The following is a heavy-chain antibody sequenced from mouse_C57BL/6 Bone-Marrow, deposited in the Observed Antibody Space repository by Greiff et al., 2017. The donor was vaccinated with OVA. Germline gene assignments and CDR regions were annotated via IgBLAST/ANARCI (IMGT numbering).Heavy chain of an antibody. CDR1: GYTFTDYE. V-gene: IGHV1-15*01. CDR2: IDPETGGT. D-gene: IGHD3-2*02. CDR3: TRTQLRLPYYFDY. Sequence: QVQLQQSGAELVRPGASVTLSCKASGYTFTDYEMHWVKQTPVHGLEWIGAIDPETGGTAYNQKFKGKAILTADKSSSTAYMEPRSLTSEDSAVYYCTRTQLRLPYYFDYWGQGTTLTVSS. J-gene: IGHJ2*01.